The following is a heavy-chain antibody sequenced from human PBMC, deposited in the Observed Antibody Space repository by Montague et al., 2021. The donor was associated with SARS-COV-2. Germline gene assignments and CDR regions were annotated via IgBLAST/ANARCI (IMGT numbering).Heavy chain of an antibody. CDR3: ARVGRGRIWYEAGFDI. Sequence: IYNSGSTYYNPSLTSRVTISVDTSKNQFSLKLSSVPAADTAVYYCARVGRGRIWYEAGFDIWGQGTMVTGSS. CDR2: IYNSGST. D-gene: IGHD6-13*01. J-gene: IGHJ3*02. V-gene: IGHV4-59*01.